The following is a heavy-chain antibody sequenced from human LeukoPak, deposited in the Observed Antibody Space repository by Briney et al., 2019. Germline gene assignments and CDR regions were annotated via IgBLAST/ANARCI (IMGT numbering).Heavy chain of an antibody. CDR1: GYTSTCYG. Sequence: GASVKDSCKASGYTSTCYGISGVRQAPGQGLEWMGWISAYNGNTNYAQKLQGRVTMTTDTSTSTAYMELRSLRSDDTAVYYCARDIVLMVYARSSYYGMDVWGQGTAVTVSS. CDR2: ISAYNGNT. V-gene: IGHV1-18*01. D-gene: IGHD2-8*01. J-gene: IGHJ6*02. CDR3: ARDIVLMVYARSSYYGMDV.